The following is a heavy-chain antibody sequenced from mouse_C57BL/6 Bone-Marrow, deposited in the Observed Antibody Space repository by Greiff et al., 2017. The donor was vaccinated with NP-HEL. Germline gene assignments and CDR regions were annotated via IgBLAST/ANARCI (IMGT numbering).Heavy chain of an antibody. D-gene: IGHD1-1*01. Sequence: EVKLVESGGGLVQPKGSLKLSCAASGFSFNTYAMNWVRQAPGKGLEWVARIRSKSNNYATYYADSVKDRFTISRDDSESMLYLQMNNLKTEDTAMYYCVRHNGTTERNFDVWGTGTTVTVSS. CDR1: GFSFNTYA. J-gene: IGHJ1*03. V-gene: IGHV10-1*01. CDR2: IRSKSNNYAT. CDR3: VRHNGTTERNFDV.